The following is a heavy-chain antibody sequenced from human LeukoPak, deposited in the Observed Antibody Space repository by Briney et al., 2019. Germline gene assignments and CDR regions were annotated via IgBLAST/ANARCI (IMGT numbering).Heavy chain of an antibody. CDR1: GGSISSSSYY. J-gene: IGHJ4*02. V-gene: IGHV4-39*01. D-gene: IGHD3-22*01. CDR3: ALKPAYYDSSGSTDY. CDR2: IYYSGST. Sequence: SETLSLTCTVSGGSISSSSYYWGWIRQPPGKGLEWIGSIYYSGSTYYNPSLKSRVTISVDTSKNQSSLKLSSVTAADTAVYYCALKPAYYDSSGSTDYWGQGTLVTVSS.